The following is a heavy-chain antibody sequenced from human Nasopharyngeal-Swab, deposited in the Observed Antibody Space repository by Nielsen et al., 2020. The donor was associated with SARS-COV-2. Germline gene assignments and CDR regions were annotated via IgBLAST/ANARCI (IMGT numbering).Heavy chain of an antibody. V-gene: IGHV1-46*01. CDR3: ASIYSGYYDALDI. Sequence: ASVKDSCKASGYTFTSYYMHWVRQAPGQGLEWMGIINPSGGSTSYAQKFQGRVTMTSDTSTSTFYMQLSSLKSEDAAVFYCASIYSGYYDALDIWGQGTIVTVSS. J-gene: IGHJ3*02. CDR2: INPSGGST. CDR1: GYTFTSYY. D-gene: IGHD5-12*01.